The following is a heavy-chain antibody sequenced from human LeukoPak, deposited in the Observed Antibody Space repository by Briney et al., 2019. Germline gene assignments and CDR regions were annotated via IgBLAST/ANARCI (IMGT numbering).Heavy chain of an antibody. CDR3: ARVGPKDAFDI. D-gene: IGHD3-10*01. CDR1: GYSISSGYY. V-gene: IGHV4-38-2*02. Sequence: SETLSLTCTVSGYSISSGYYWGWVRQPPGKGLEWIGSIYHSGRTYYNPSLKSRVTISVDTSKNQFSLKLSSVTAADTAVYYCARVGPKDAFDIWGQGTMVTVSS. J-gene: IGHJ3*02. CDR2: IYHSGRT.